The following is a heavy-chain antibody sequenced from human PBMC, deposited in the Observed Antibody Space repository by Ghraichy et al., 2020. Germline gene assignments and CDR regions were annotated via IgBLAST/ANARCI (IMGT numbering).Heavy chain of an antibody. Sequence: CAASGFSFSSSWMSWVRQAPGKGLEWVANIKQDGSAKYYVDSVKGRFTISRDNAKKSLYLEMNSLRAEDTAVYYCARAATIAGGTIGNDRWGQGTLVTVSS. CDR1: GFSFSSSW. CDR3: ARAATIAGGTIGNDR. D-gene: IGHD2-15*01. J-gene: IGHJ5*02. CDR2: IKQDGSAK. V-gene: IGHV3-7*01.